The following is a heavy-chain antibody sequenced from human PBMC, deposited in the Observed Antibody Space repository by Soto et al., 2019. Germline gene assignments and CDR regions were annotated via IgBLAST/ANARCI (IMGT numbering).Heavy chain of an antibody. V-gene: IGHV3-48*02. D-gene: IGHD1-7*01. CDR1: GFSLSSYS. J-gene: IGHJ5*02. Sequence: VQLVESGGGLVQPGGSLRLSCAASGFSLSSYSMKWVRQAPGKGLEWISYISSSSNTIYYADSVKGRFTISRYNARNSLYPQMSSLRDEDTAVSYCARDTGFITASTSWDNWFEPWGQGTLFTVSS. CDR3: ARDTGFITASTSWDNWFEP. CDR2: ISSSSNTI.